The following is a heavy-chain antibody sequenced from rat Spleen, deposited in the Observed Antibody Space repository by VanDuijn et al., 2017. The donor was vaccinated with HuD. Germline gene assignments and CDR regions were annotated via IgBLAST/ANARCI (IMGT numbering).Heavy chain of an antibody. J-gene: IGHJ4*01. Sequence: EVQLVESGGGLVQPGRSMKLSCAASGFTFSNYGMHWIRQAPTKGLDWVASINPSGDSTYYRDSVKGRFTISRDNSKSTLYLQMDSLRSEDTASYYCARHHYDGYYHGPVLGIMDAWGQGASVTVSS. CDR2: INPSGDST. V-gene: IGHV5-19*01. D-gene: IGHD1-12*03. CDR1: GFTFSNYG. CDR3: ARHHYDGYYHGPVLGIMDA.